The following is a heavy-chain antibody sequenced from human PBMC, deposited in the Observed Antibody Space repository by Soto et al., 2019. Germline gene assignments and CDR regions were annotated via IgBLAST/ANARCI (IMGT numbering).Heavy chain of an antibody. CDR3: ADGYSLFDY. CDR1: GFTFSSCW. Sequence: PGGSLRLSCAASGFTFSSCWMSWVRQAPGKGLEWVANIKQDGSEKYYVDSVKGRFTISRDNAKNSLYLQMNSLRAEDTAVYYCADGYSLFDYWGQGTLVTVSS. D-gene: IGHD5-18*01. V-gene: IGHV3-7*01. J-gene: IGHJ4*02. CDR2: IKQDGSEK.